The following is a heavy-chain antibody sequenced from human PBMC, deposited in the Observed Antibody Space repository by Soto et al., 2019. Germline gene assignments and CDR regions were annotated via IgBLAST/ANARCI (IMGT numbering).Heavy chain of an antibody. J-gene: IGHJ6*02. CDR2: IIPISGTT. CDR3: ARGYCSGGNCYSGMDV. D-gene: IGHD2-15*01. Sequence: PGASVKVSCKASGGTFSTHAISWVRQAPGHGLEWMGGIIPISGTTYYTQKFQGRVTITADEPTSTAFMELSSLKSEDTAVFYCARGYCSGGNCYSGMDVWGQGTMVTVSS. V-gene: IGHV1-69*13. CDR1: GGTFSTHA.